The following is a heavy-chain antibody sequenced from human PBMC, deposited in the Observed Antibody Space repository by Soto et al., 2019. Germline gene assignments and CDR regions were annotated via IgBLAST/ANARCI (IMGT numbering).Heavy chain of an antibody. Sequence: GGSLRLSCTASGFAFSNYEMIWVRQAPGKGLEWVSYISSGGNTIYYADSLKSRFTITRDNAKNSLYLQVNSLRAEDTARYYCARGQGEAVPRRARGFTDHWGQGTLVTVSS. D-gene: IGHD3-10*01. J-gene: IGHJ4*02. CDR1: GFAFSNYE. CDR3: ARGQGEAVPRRARGFTDH. V-gene: IGHV3-48*03. CDR2: ISSGGNTI.